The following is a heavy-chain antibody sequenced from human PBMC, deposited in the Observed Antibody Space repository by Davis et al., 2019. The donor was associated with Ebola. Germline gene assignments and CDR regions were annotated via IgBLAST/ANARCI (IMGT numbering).Heavy chain of an antibody. J-gene: IGHJ6*04. CDR2: INHSGST. CDR3: ARDKSQGYYDSTGYWHGMDV. V-gene: IGHV4-34*01. CDR1: GGSFSGYY. D-gene: IGHD3-22*01. Sequence: SETLSLTCAVYGGSFSGYYWSWIRQPPGKGLEWIGEINHSGSTNYNPSLKSRVSMSIDTSKNQFSLTLSSVTAADTAVYYCARDKSQGYYDSTGYWHGMDVWGRGTTVIVSS.